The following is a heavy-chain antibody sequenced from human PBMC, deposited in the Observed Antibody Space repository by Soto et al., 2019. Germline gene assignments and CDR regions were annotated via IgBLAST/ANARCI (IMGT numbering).Heavy chain of an antibody. V-gene: IGHV3-23*01. Sequence: GGSLRLSCAASGFTFSSYAMSGVRQAPGKGLEWVSAISGSGGSTYYADSVKGRFTISRDNSKNTLYLQMNSLRAEDTAVYYCANNDFWSGYSDYYGMDVWGQGTTVTVSS. CDR1: GFTFSSYA. CDR3: ANNDFWSGYSDYYGMDV. CDR2: ISGSGGST. D-gene: IGHD3-3*01. J-gene: IGHJ6*02.